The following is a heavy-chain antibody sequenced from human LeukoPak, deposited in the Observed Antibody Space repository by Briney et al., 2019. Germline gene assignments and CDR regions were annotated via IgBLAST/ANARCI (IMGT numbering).Heavy chain of an antibody. CDR3: AREGAAMAPRYFDH. V-gene: IGHV3-74*01. Sequence: GGSLRLSCAASGFTFSSYWMLWVRQIPGKGLLWVSRIKNDGSTTTYADSVKGRFTISRDNAKNMLYLQMNSLRPEDTAVYYCAREGAAMAPRYFDHWGQGALVTVSS. CDR1: GFTFSSYW. J-gene: IGHJ4*02. D-gene: IGHD5-18*01. CDR2: IKNDGSTT.